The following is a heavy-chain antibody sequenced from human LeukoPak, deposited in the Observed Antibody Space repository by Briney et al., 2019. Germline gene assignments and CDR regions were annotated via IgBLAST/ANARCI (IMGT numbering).Heavy chain of an antibody. V-gene: IGHV4-39*07. Sequence: SETLSLTCSVSGASISGGTYYWGWIRQPPGKGLEWIGSIYYTGSTNYNPSLKSRVTISVDTSKNQFSLKLSSVTAADTAVYYCARGPRTYYDILTGYYYWGQGTLVTVSS. D-gene: IGHD3-9*01. CDR1: GASISGGTYY. J-gene: IGHJ4*02. CDR3: ARGPRTYYDILTGYYY. CDR2: IYYTGST.